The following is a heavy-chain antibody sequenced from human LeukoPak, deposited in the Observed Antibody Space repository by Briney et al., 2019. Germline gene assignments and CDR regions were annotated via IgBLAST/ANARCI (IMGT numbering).Heavy chain of an antibody. CDR3: ARLYYDFWSGFSYRFDY. CDR1: GGSFSGYY. D-gene: IGHD3-3*01. CDR2: INHSGST. Sequence: SETLSLTCAVYGGSFSGYYWSWIRQPPGKGLEWIGEINHSGSTNYNPSLKSRVTISVDTSKNQFSLKLSSVTAADTAVYYCARLYYDFWSGFSYRFDYWGQGTLVTVSS. J-gene: IGHJ4*02. V-gene: IGHV4-34*01.